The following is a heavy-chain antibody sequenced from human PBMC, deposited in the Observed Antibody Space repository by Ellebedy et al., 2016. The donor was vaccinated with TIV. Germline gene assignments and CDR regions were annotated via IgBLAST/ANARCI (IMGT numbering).Heavy chain of an antibody. CDR1: GYTFTSYY. V-gene: IGHV1-46*01. CDR3: ARDQSGGYDYYYYGMDV. CDR2: INPSGGST. D-gene: IGHD5-12*01. J-gene: IGHJ6*02. Sequence: ASVKVSXXASGYTFTSYYMHWVRQAPGQGLEWMGIINPSGGSTSYAQKFQDRVTMTRDTSTSTVYMELSSLRSEDTAVYYCARDQSGGYDYYYYGMDVWGQGTTVTVSS.